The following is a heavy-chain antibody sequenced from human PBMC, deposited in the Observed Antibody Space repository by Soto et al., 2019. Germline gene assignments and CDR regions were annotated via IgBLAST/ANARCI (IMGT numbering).Heavy chain of an antibody. V-gene: IGHV3-64*04. D-gene: IGHD3-16*01. Sequence: PGGSLRLSCSASGFTFSSYAMHWVRQAPGKGLEYVSAISSNGGSTYYADSVKGRFTIPRDNSKNTLYLQMNSLRAEDTAVYYCARANDPTQVWGWFDPWGQGTLVTVSS. CDR3: ARANDPTQVWGWFDP. CDR2: ISSNGGST. J-gene: IGHJ5*02. CDR1: GFTFSSYA.